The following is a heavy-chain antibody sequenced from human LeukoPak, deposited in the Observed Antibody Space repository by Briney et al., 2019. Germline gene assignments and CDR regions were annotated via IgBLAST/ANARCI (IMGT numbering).Heavy chain of an antibody. Sequence: ASVKVSCKASGCTFSSYAISWVRQAPGQGLEWMGGIIPIFGTANYAQKFQGRVTITADKSTSTAYMELSSLRSEDTAVYYCARDGYSSGQTRAFDIWGQGTMVTVSS. J-gene: IGHJ3*02. D-gene: IGHD6-19*01. V-gene: IGHV1-69*06. CDR1: GCTFSSYA. CDR2: IIPIFGTA. CDR3: ARDGYSSGQTRAFDI.